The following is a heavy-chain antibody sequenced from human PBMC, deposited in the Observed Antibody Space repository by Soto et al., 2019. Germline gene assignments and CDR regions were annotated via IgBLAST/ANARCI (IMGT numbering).Heavy chain of an antibody. CDR1: GYTFTSYD. CDR3: ARGYCSGGSCFAWFDP. CDR2: MNPNSGNT. D-gene: IGHD2-15*01. J-gene: IGHJ5*02. Sequence: ASVKVSCKASGYTFTSYDINWVRQATGQGLEWMGWMNPNSGNTGYAQKFQGRVTMTRNTSISTAYMELSRLRSEDTAVYYCARGYCSGGSCFAWFDPWGQGTLVTVSS. V-gene: IGHV1-8*01.